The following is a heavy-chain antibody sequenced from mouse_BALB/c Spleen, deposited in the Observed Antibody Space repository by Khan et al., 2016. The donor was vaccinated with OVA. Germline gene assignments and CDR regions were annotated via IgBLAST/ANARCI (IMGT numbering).Heavy chain of an antibody. Sequence: EVQRVESGGGLVKPGGSLKLSCAASGFTFSTYAMSWVRQTPEKRLEWVATISSDGDYTYYPDNVTGRFTISRDNAKNTRYLQMSSLGSEDTAMYYCARSPYGNFAYWGQGTLVTVSA. CDR3: ARSPYGNFAY. J-gene: IGHJ3*01. V-gene: IGHV5-9-3*01. CDR2: ISSDGDYT. CDR1: GFTFSTYA. D-gene: IGHD2-1*01.